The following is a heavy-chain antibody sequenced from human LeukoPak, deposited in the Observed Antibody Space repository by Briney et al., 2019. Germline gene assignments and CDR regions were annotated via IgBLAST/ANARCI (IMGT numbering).Heavy chain of an antibody. V-gene: IGHV4-59*01. D-gene: IGHD2-2*01. Sequence: SETLSLTCTVSGGSISSYYWSWIRQPPGKGLEWIGYIYYTGSTSYNPSLKSRVTISVDTSKNQFSLKLSSVTAADTAVYYCARAQLSYYYYMDVWGKGTTVTVSS. CDR1: GGSISSYY. CDR2: IYYTGST. J-gene: IGHJ6*03. CDR3: ARAQLSYYYYMDV.